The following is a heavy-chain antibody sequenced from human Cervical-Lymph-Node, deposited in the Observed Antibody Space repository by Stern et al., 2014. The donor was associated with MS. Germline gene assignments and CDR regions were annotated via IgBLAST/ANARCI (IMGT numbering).Heavy chain of an antibody. J-gene: IGHJ4*02. D-gene: IGHD1-26*01. CDR3: ARHRGGSYRPIDY. CDR2: IYYSGTP. V-gene: IGHV4-39*01. Sequence: QVQLQQSGPGLVKPSETLSLTCTVSGGSVTSSFYYWAWIRQPPGKGLQWIGTIYYSGTPDYNPSLKSRVTLSVDTSANQVSLRLRSVTAADTAVYYCARHRGGSYRPIDYWGQGTRLTVSS. CDR1: GGSVTSSFYY.